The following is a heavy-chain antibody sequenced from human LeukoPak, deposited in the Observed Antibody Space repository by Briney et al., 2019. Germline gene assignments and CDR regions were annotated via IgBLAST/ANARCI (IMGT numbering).Heavy chain of an antibody. CDR2: ISSSSTI. D-gene: IGHD6-25*01. CDR3: ARVRAAIGA. J-gene: IGHJ5*02. CDR1: GFTFSSYS. V-gene: IGHV3-48*04. Sequence: GGSLRLSCAASGFTFSSYSMNWVRQAPGKGLEWVSYISSSSTIYYADSVKGRFTISRDNAKNSLYLQMNSLRAEDTAVYYCARVRAAIGAWGQGTLVTVSS.